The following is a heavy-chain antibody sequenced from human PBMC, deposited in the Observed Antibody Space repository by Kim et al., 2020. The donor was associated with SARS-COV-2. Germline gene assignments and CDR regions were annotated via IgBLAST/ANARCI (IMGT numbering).Heavy chain of an antibody. CDR2: INAGSGNT. D-gene: IGHD3-10*01. J-gene: IGHJ4*02. V-gene: IGHV1-3*01. CDR3: AREWFGGSFDY. Sequence: ASVKVSCKASGFTFSDYAMYWVRQAPGQRLEWMGWINAGSGNTRYSQKFQGRVTITWDTSASTAYMDLTSLRFEDTAVYYCAREWFGGSFDYWGQGTLVTVSS. CDR1: GFTFSDYA.